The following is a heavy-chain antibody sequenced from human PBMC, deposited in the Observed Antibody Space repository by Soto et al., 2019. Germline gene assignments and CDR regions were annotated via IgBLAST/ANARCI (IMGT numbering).Heavy chain of an antibody. V-gene: IGHV4-59*01. J-gene: IGHJ4*02. D-gene: IGHD3-22*01. CDR3: ALRSMAVVPEY. Sequence: SETLSLTCTVSGGSISSYYWSWIRQPPGKGLEWIGYIYYSGSTNYNPSLKSRVTISVNTSKNQFSLKLTSVTAADTAVYYCALRSMAVVPEYWGQGTLVTVSS. CDR1: GGSISSYY. CDR2: IYYSGST.